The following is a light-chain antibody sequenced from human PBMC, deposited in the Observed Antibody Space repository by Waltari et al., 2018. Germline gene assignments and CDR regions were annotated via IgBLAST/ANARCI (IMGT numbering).Light chain of an antibody. Sequence: QSALTQPPPASGSPGQSVTISSTGTRSVVGDNNYVSWYQQHPGKAPKLMIYEVTKRPSGVPDRCSGSKSGNTASLTVSGLQAEDEADYYCYSYAGSNNYVFGTGTKVTVL. CDR2: EVT. CDR3: YSYAGSNNYV. J-gene: IGLJ1*01. V-gene: IGLV2-8*01. CDR1: RSVVGDNNY.